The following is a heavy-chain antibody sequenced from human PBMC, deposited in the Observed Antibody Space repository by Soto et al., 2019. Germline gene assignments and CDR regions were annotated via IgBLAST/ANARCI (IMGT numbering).Heavy chain of an antibody. CDR2: IYHSRST. V-gene: IGHV4-30-4*01. Sequence: QVQLQESGPGLVKPSQTLSLTCTVSGGSISSGDYYWSWIRQPPGKGLEWSGYIYHSRSTYYNPSLKSRVTISVDTSKNQFSLKLSSVTAADTAVYYCARERPDGARLDPWGQGTLVTVSS. D-gene: IGHD6-6*01. CDR1: GGSISSGDYY. J-gene: IGHJ5*02. CDR3: ARERPDGARLDP.